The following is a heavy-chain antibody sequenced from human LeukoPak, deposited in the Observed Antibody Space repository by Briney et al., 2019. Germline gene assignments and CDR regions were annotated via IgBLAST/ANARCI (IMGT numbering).Heavy chain of an antibody. Sequence: GGSLRLSCAASGFTFSSYAMSWVRQAPGKGLEWVSAISGSGGSTYYADSVKGRFTISRDNSKNTLYLQMNSLRAEDTAVYYCAKGRGDLGRGLTGYIFDYWGQGTLVTVSS. CDR3: AKGRGDLGRGLTGYIFDY. V-gene: IGHV3-23*01. D-gene: IGHD3-9*01. J-gene: IGHJ4*02. CDR1: GFTFSSYA. CDR2: ISGSGGST.